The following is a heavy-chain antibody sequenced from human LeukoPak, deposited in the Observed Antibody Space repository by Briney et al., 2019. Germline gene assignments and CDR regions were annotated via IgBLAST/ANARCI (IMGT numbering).Heavy chain of an antibody. CDR2: INAGNGNT. Sequence: ASVKVSCKASGYTFTSYAMHWVRQAPGQRLEWMGWINAGNGNTKYSQKFQGRVTITRDTSASTAYMELSSLRSEDTAVYYCARDAGGFMSDAFDIWGQGTMVTVSS. CDR3: ARDAGGFMSDAFDI. J-gene: IGHJ3*02. V-gene: IGHV1-3*01. D-gene: IGHD3-16*01. CDR1: GYTFTSYA.